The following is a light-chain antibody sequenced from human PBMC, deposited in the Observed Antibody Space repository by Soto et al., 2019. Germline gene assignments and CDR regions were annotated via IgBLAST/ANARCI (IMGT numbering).Light chain of an antibody. Sequence: QSVLTQPPSASGTPGQRVTISCSGSNYNIGSNTVNWYQQLPVTAPKLLIYYDNLRPSGVPDRISGSKSGTSASLAISGLQSGDEAEYYCAARDDSLNGRVFGTGTKLTVL. CDR1: NYNIGSNT. CDR2: YDN. CDR3: AARDDSLNGRV. V-gene: IGLV1-44*01. J-gene: IGLJ1*01.